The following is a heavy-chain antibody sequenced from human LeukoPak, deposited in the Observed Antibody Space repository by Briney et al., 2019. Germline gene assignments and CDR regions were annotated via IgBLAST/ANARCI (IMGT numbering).Heavy chain of an antibody. CDR2: IIPIFGTA. J-gene: IGHJ4*02. Sequence: GASVKVSCKASGGTFSSYAISWVRQAPGQGLEWMGGIIPIFGTANYAQKFQGRVTITADESTSTAYMKLSSLRSEDTAVYYCAREGPVVSDYYDSSGYYSFDYWGQGTLVTVSS. V-gene: IGHV1-69*13. CDR1: GGTFSSYA. CDR3: AREGPVVSDYYDSSGYYSFDY. D-gene: IGHD3-22*01.